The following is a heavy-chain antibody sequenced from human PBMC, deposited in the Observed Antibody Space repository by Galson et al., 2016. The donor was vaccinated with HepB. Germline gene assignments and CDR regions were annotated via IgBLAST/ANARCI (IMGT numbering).Heavy chain of an antibody. Sequence: SLRLSCAASGFSVNNYYMNWVRQAPGKGLEWVSVLFSDASTYYADSVKGRFTISRDNSNNTLYLQMNSLRAEDTAVYYCATNPFCSDGNCYRPFHYYGMDVWGQGTTVTVSS. CDR1: GFSVNNYY. CDR3: ATNPFCSDGNCYRPFHYYGMDV. J-gene: IGHJ6*02. V-gene: IGHV3-53*01. CDR2: LFSDAST. D-gene: IGHD2-15*01.